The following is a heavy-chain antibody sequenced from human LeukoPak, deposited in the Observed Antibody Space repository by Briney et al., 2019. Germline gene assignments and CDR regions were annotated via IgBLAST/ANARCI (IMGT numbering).Heavy chain of an antibody. CDR1: GGSISGYF. CDR3: AREPTSGREPTSGRPLDY. J-gene: IGHJ4*02. CDR2: IYSSGSN. Sequence: SETLSLTCTVSGGSISGYFWSWIRQPAGKGLEWIGRIYSSGSNNYNPSLKSRVTMSLDTSKDHLSLNLSSVTAADTAVYYCAREPTSGREPTSGRPLDYWGQGTLVTVSS. D-gene: IGHD5-12*01. V-gene: IGHV4-4*07.